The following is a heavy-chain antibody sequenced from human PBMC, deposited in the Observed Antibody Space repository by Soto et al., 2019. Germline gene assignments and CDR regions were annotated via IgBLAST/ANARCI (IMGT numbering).Heavy chain of an antibody. V-gene: IGHV1-2*02. CDR2: INPNSGGT. J-gene: IGHJ5*02. CDR3: ARCLDTAMTNWFDP. Sequence: QVQLVQSGAEVKKPGASVKVSCKASGYTFTGYYMHLVRQAPGQGLEWMGWINPNSGGTNYAQKFQGRVTMTRDTSISTAYMELSRLRSDETAVYYCARCLDTAMTNWFDPWGQGTLVTVSS. CDR1: GYTFTGYY. D-gene: IGHD5-18*01.